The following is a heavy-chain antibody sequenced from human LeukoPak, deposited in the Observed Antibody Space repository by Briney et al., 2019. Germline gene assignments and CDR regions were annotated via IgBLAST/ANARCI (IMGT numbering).Heavy chain of an antibody. J-gene: IGHJ5*02. CDR3: ASPDSGT. CDR2: ISWNSGSI. V-gene: IGHV3-9*01. CDR1: GFTFSNYW. D-gene: IGHD5-12*01. Sequence: GGSLRLSCSASGFTFSNYWMTWVRQAPGKGLEWVSGISWNSGSIVYADSVKGRFTISRDNAKNSLYLQMNSLRGEDTALYYCASPDSGTWGQGTLATVSS.